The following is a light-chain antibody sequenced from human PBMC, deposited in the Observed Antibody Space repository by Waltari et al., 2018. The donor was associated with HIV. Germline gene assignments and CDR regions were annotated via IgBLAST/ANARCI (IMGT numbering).Light chain of an antibody. J-gene: IGKJ2*03. V-gene: IGKV4-1*01. Sequence: DIVMTQSPDSLAVSLGERVTINCKSSRSVLYNSNNKNYLAWYQQKPRQPPKLLIYWASTRESGVPDRFSGSGSGTDFTLTISSLQAEDVAVYYCQQYYSTLYSFGQGTKLEIK. CDR3: QQYYSTLYS. CDR2: WAS. CDR1: RSVLYNSNNKNY.